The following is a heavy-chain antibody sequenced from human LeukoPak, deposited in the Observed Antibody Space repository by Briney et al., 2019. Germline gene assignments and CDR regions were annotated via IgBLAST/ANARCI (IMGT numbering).Heavy chain of an antibody. CDR2: IRFNASHR. Sequence: PGGSPRLSCAASGVTFSNFGMHWVRQAPGKGLEWVAFIRFNASHRFYADSVEGRFTISRDNSKGMLYLQMNSLRTEDTAIYYCALTTRGYWGQGTLVTVSS. V-gene: IGHV3-30*02. J-gene: IGHJ4*02. CDR1: GVTFSNFG. CDR3: ALTTRGY. D-gene: IGHD5-12*01.